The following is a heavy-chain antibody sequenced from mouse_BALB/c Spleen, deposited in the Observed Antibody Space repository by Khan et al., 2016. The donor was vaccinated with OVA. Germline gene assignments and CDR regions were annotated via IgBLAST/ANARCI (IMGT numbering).Heavy chain of an antibody. CDR3: AKGVWSYYFALDY. V-gene: IGHV2-6-5*01. CDR2: IWGGGTT. D-gene: IGHD2-10*02. J-gene: IGHJ4*01. Sequence: VELVESGPGLVAPSQNLSITCTVSGFSLTDYGVSWIRQPPGKGLEWLGVIWGGGTTYYNSALKSRLIISKDNSKSQVFLKMNSLQTDDTAMYYCAKGVWSYYFALDYWGQGTSGTVSS. CDR1: GFSLTDYG.